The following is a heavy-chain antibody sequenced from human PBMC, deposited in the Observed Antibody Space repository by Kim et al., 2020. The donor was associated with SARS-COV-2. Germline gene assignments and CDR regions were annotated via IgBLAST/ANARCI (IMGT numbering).Heavy chain of an antibody. D-gene: IGHD3-22*01. Sequence: SETLSLTCTVSGGSISSSSYYWGWIRQPPGKGLEWIGSIYYSGSTYYNPSLKSRVTISVDTSKNQFSLKLSSVTAADTAVYYCARSSNYYDSSGFNWGQGTLVTVSS. J-gene: IGHJ4*02. CDR3: ARSSNYYDSSGFN. CDR1: GGSISSSSYY. CDR2: IYYSGST. V-gene: IGHV4-39*01.